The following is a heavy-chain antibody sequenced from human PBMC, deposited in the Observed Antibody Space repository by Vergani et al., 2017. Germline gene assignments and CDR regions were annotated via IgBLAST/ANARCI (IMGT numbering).Heavy chain of an antibody. D-gene: IGHD6-6*01. V-gene: IGHV3-49*03. J-gene: IGHJ4*02. CDR2: IRSQAYGGTT. CDR3: TRDLEYSSSPPFDY. CDR1: GFTFGDYA. Sequence: EVQLVESGGGLVQPGRSLRLSCTASGFTFGDYAMSWFRQAPGKGLEWVGFIRSQAYGGTTEYAASVKGRFTISRDDSKSIAYLQMNSLKTEDTAVYYCTRDLEYSSSPPFDYWGQGTLVTVSS.